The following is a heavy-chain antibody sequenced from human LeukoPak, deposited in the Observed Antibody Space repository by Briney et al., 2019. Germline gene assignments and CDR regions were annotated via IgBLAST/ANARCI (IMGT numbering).Heavy chain of an antibody. CDR3: ARGWATAALYYYYGMDV. D-gene: IGHD2-2*01. V-gene: IGHV4-38-2*02. CDR1: GYSISSGYY. CDR2: IYHSGST. J-gene: IGHJ6*02. Sequence: PSETLSLTCTVSGYSISSGYYWGWIRQPPGKGLEWIGSIYHSGSTYYNPSLKSRVTISVDTSKNQFSLKLSSVTAADTAVYYCARGWATAALYYYYGMDVWGQGTTVTVSS.